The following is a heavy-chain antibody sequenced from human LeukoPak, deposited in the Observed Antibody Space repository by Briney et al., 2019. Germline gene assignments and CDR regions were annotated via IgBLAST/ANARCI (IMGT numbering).Heavy chain of an antibody. D-gene: IGHD6-19*01. CDR1: GDSVSSNSAA. J-gene: IGHJ6*02. CDR2: TYYRSKWYN. CDR3: ARYTITVAGFDYYYYGMDV. Sequence: SQTLSLTCAISGDSVSSNSAAWNWIRQSPSRGLEWLGRTYYRSKWYNDYAVSVKSRITINPDTSKNQFSLQLSSVTPEDTAVYYCARYTITVAGFDYYYYGMDVWGQGTTVTVSS. V-gene: IGHV6-1*01.